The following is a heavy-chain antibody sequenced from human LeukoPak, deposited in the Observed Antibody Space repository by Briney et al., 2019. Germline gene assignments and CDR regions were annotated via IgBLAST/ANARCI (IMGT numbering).Heavy chain of an antibody. CDR1: GGTFSSYA. CDR3: ARGPFEDISTGYSYYGMDV. J-gene: IGHJ6*02. Sequence: SVKVSCKASGGTFSSYAISWVRQAPGQGLEWMGGIIPIFGTANYAQKFQGRVTITADESTSTAYMELSSLRSEDTAVYYCARGPFEDISTGYSYYGMDVWGQGTTVTVSS. CDR2: IIPIFGTA. D-gene: IGHD3-9*01. V-gene: IGHV1-69*13.